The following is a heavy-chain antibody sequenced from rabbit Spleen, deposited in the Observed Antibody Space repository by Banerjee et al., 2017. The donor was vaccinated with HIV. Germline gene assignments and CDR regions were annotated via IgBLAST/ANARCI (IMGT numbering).Heavy chain of an antibody. CDR2: IDAGSSGFT. CDR3: ARDSSSSFSSYGMDL. D-gene: IGHD1-1*01. V-gene: IGHV1S45*01. CDR1: GVSFSDDSY. J-gene: IGHJ6*01. Sequence: QKQLKESGGGLVQPEGSLTLTCKASGVSFSDDSYMCWVRQAPGKGLEWIACIDAGSSGFTYFANWAKGRFTISKTSSTTVTLQMTSLTAADTATYFCARDSSSSFSSYGMDLWGPGTLVTVS.